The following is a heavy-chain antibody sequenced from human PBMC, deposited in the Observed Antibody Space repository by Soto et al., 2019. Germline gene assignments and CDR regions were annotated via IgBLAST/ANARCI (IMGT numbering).Heavy chain of an antibody. CDR1: GYTFTTYA. J-gene: IGHJ5*02. CDR2: ISAYNGNT. V-gene: IGHV1-18*01. Sequence: ASVKVSCQASGYTFTTYAMHWVRQAPGQGLEWMGWISAYNGNTNYAQKLQGRVTMTTDTSTSTAYMELRSLRSDDTAVYYCARDLVVVPAAMDGINWFDPWGQGTLVTVSS. D-gene: IGHD2-2*01. CDR3: ARDLVVVPAAMDGINWFDP.